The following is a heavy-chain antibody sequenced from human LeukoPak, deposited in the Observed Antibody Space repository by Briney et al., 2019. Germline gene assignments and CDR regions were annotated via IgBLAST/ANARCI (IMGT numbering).Heavy chain of an antibody. J-gene: IGHJ4*02. D-gene: IGHD2-21*01. CDR2: IGGTGGNI. CDR1: GFTFDDYA. V-gene: IGHV3-23*01. CDR3: VRDNYSYRLDV. Sequence: QTGGSLRLSCAASGFTFDDYAMHWVRQAPGKGLEWVSAIGGTGGNIFYTDSVKGRFTISRDNSKNTLYLHMNSLRAEDTAIYYCVRDNYSYRLDVWGQGTLVTVSS.